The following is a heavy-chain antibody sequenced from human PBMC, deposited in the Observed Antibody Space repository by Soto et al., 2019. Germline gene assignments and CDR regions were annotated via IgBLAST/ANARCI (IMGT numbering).Heavy chain of an antibody. CDR1: GGTFSSYA. V-gene: IGHV1-69*13. J-gene: IGHJ6*02. CDR3: ARDRRFLEWSPTPYYYYGMDV. Sequence: GASVKVSCKASGGTFSSYAISWLRQAPGQGLEWMGGIIPIFGTANYAQKFQGRVTITADESTSTAYMELSSLRSEDTAVYYCARDRRFLEWSPTPYYYYGMDVWGQGTTVTVSS. D-gene: IGHD3-3*01. CDR2: IIPIFGTA.